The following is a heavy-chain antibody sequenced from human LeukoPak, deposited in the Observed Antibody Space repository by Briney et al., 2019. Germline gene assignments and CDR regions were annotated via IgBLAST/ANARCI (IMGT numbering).Heavy chain of an antibody. V-gene: IGHV3-30*02. D-gene: IGHD3-22*01. CDR1: GFSFSNYG. CDR2: IRYDGSNK. Sequence: PGGSLRLSCVASGFSFSNYGMHWVRQAPGKGLEWVAFIRYDGSNKYYADSVKGRFTISRDNSKNTLYLQMNGLRVEDTAVYYCAKYYRESSGASPLDYWGQGTRVTVSS. J-gene: IGHJ4*02. CDR3: AKYYRESSGASPLDY.